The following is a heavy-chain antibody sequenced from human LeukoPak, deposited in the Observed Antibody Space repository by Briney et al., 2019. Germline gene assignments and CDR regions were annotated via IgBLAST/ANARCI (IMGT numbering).Heavy chain of an antibody. CDR3: ARALLSVAGVTSSSYYGMDV. V-gene: IGHV1-69*13. D-gene: IGHD6-19*01. CDR1: GGTFSSYA. CDR2: IIPIFGTA. Sequence: ASVKVSCKASGGTFSSYAISWVRQAPGQGLEWMGGIIPIFGTANYAQKFQGRVTITADESTSTAYMELSSLRSEDTAVYYCARALLSVAGVTSSSYYGMDVWGKGTTVTVSS. J-gene: IGHJ6*04.